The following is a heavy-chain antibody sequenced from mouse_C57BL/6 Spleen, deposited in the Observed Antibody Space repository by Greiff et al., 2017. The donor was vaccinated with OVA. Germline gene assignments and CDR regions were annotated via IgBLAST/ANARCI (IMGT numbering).Heavy chain of an antibody. CDR1: GYSITSGYY. CDR2: ISYDGSN. CDR3: ARVWLLYAMDY. J-gene: IGHJ4*01. Sequence: EVQLQESGPGLVKPSQSLSLTCSVTGYSITSGYYWNWIRQFPGNKLEWMGYISYDGSNNYNPSLKNRISITRDTSKNQFFLKLNSVTTEDTATYYCARVWLLYAMDYWGQGTSVTVSS. D-gene: IGHD2-3*01. V-gene: IGHV3-6*01.